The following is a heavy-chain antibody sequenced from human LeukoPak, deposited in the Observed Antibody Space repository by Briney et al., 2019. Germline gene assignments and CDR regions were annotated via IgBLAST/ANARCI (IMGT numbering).Heavy chain of an antibody. D-gene: IGHD2-8*02. CDR3: ARGFRWCMLPDQCRQFDP. CDR2: IYYSGST. J-gene: IGHJ5*02. CDR1: GGSISSSSYY. V-gene: IGHV4-39*07. Sequence: SETLSLTCTVSGGSISSSSYYWGWIRQPPGKGLEWIGSIYYSGSTYYNPSLKSRVTISVDTSKNQFSLKLSSVTAADTAVYYCARGFRWCMLPDQCRQFDPWGQGTLVTVSS.